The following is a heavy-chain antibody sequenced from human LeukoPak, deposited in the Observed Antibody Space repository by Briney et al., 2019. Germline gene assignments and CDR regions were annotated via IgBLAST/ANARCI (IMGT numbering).Heavy chain of an antibody. D-gene: IGHD6-6*01. CDR2: FDPEDGEA. CDR1: EYTLTELS. J-gene: IGHJ6*02. V-gene: IGHV1-24*01. CDR3: ATVPLALVYGMDV. Sequence: ASVKVSCKVSEYTLTELSMHWVRQAPGKGLEWMGGFDPEDGEAIYAQKFQGRVTMTEDTSTDTAYMELSSLRSEDTAVYYCATVPLALVYGMDVWGQGTTVTVSS.